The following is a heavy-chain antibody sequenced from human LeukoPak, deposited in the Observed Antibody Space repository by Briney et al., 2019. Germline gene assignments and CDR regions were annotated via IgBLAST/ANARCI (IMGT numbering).Heavy chain of an antibody. J-gene: IGHJ5*02. CDR3: ARGSKGYCSGGSCYHGTMRAYNWFDP. V-gene: IGHV1-2*02. Sequence: ASVKVSCKASGYTFTGYYMHWVRQAPGQGLEWMGWINPNSGGTNYAQKFQGRVTMTRDTSISTAYMELSRLRSDDTAVYYCARGSKGYCSGGSCYHGTMRAYNWFDPWGQGTLVTVSS. CDR2: INPNSGGT. D-gene: IGHD2-15*01. CDR1: GYTFTGYY.